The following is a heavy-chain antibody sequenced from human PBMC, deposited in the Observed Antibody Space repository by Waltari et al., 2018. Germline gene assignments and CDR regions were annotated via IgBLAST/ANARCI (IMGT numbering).Heavy chain of an antibody. Sequence: QITLNESGPALVKPTQTLTRTCSLPGASFRNSGVGLGWLRQPPGEALEWLALTYWNDDKRYNPTLKPRPHIIRDNSKNEVVLTMPNMDPADTGPYFCAFTRTFYIGSSPPFADTWGQGVQVIVSS. V-gene: IGHV2-5*04. CDR3: AFTRTFYIGSSPPFADT. CDR1: GASFRNSGVG. J-gene: IGHJ5*02. D-gene: IGHD5-18*01. CDR2: TYWNDDK.